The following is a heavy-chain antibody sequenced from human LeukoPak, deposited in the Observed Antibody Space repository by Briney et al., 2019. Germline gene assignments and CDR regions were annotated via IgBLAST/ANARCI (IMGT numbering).Heavy chain of an antibody. Sequence: KSSETLSLTCTVSGGSVSSGSYYWSWIRQPPGKGLEWIGYIYYSGSTNYNPSLKSRVTISVDTSKNQFSLKLSSVTAADTAVYYCAGARITMVRGVIYYYGMDVWGQGTTVTVSS. CDR1: GGSVSSGSYY. CDR2: IYYSGST. D-gene: IGHD3-10*01. V-gene: IGHV4-61*01. CDR3: AGARITMVRGVIYYYGMDV. J-gene: IGHJ6*02.